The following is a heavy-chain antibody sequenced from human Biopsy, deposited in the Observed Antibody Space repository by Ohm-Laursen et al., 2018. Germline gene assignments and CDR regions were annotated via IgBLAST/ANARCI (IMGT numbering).Heavy chain of an antibody. J-gene: IGHJ6*02. CDR3: ARDRGGARYGMDV. V-gene: IGHV3-9*01. CDR2: IRRNSAII. CDR1: GFTFDDYG. Sequence: SLRLSCAASGFTFDDYGMHWVRQPPGKGLEWVSGIRRNSAIIDYADSVRGRFTISRDNARRFLFLQMNNLKSKDTAFYYCARDRGGARYGMDVWGRGTTVTVSS. D-gene: IGHD1-26*01.